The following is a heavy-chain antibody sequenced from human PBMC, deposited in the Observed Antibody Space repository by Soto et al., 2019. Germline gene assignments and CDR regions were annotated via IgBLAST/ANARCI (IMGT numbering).Heavy chain of an antibody. CDR2: IIPIFGTV. D-gene: IGHD5-12*01. J-gene: IGHJ2*01. CDR3: ARGNHRWLQLLDFDL. CDR1: GGTFSNYP. Sequence: QVQLVQSGAEVKQPGSSVKVSCKASGGTFSNYPISWVRQAPGQGLEWMGGIIPIFGTVNYAQKFQGRVTITADESTSTAYMELSSLRSEDTAVYYCARGNHRWLQLLDFDLWGRGTLVTVSS. V-gene: IGHV1-69*12.